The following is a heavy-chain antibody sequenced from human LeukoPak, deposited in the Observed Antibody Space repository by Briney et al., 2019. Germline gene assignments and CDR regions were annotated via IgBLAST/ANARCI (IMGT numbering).Heavy chain of an antibody. Sequence: GGSLRLSCAASGFTFSSYAMSWVRQAPGKGLEWVSAISGSGTKPYYADSVKGRFTISRDNSKNTLYLQMNSLRAEDTAVYYCARGHTFSSSWGYFDYWGQGTLVTVSS. CDR3: ARGHTFSSSWGYFDY. D-gene: IGHD6-13*01. CDR2: ISGSGTKP. J-gene: IGHJ4*02. V-gene: IGHV3-23*01. CDR1: GFTFSSYA.